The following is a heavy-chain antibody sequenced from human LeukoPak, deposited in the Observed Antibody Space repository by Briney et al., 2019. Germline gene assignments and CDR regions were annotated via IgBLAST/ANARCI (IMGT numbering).Heavy chain of an antibody. D-gene: IGHD3-3*01. Sequence: ASVKVSCKASGYTFTGYYMHWVRQAPGQGLEWMGRINPDSGGTNYAQKFQGRVTMTRDTSISTAYMELSRLRSDDTAVYYCARDHPQQYYDFWSGRVMDVWGKGTTVTVSS. CDR3: ARDHPQQYYDFWSGRVMDV. V-gene: IGHV1-2*06. CDR2: INPDSGGT. CDR1: GYTFTGYY. J-gene: IGHJ6*03.